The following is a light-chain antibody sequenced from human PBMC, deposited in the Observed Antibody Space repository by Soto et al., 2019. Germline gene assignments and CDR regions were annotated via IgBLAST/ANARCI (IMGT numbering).Light chain of an antibody. V-gene: IGKV1-33*01. CDR1: QDISSY. J-gene: IGKJ2*01. Sequence: DIQMTQSPSSLSASVGDRVTITCQARQDISSYLNWYQKKPGKAPKLLIYDASNLEAGVPSRFIGSGSGTDFTFTISSLQPEDIATYYCQQYDNLPYTFGQGTKLESK. CDR2: DAS. CDR3: QQYDNLPYT.